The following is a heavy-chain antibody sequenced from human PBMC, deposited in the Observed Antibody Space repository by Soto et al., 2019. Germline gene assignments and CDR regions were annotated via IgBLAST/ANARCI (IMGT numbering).Heavy chain of an antibody. V-gene: IGHV4-31*11. J-gene: IGHJ5*02. Sequence: PSETLSLTCAVSGGSISSLGYYWSWIRQDPGKGLEWIGHIFHSGNMDYNSSLQSRVTMSVDTSKNQFSLKLSSVTAADTAVYYCAREERFSHWLDPWGQGTLVTVSS. CDR1: GGSISSLGYY. CDR2: IFHSGNM. CDR3: AREERFSHWLDP.